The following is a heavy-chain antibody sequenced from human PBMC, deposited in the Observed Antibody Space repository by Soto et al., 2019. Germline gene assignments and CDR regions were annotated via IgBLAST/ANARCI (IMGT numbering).Heavy chain of an antibody. V-gene: IGHV3-30-3*01. Sequence: GGSLRLSCAASGFTFSSYAMHWVRQAPGKGLEWVAVISYDGSNKYYADSVKGRFTISRDNSKNTLYLQMNSLRAEDTAVYYCARGDGEGYEVTAAFDIWGQGTMVTVSS. J-gene: IGHJ3*02. D-gene: IGHD4-17*01. CDR3: ARGDGEGYEVTAAFDI. CDR1: GFTFSSYA. CDR2: ISYDGSNK.